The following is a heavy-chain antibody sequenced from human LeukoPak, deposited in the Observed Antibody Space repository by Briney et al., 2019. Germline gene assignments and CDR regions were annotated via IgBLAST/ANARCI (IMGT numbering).Heavy chain of an antibody. Sequence: GGSLRLSCAASGFTFTNYAMTWVRQAPGKGLEWVSSISARGVMTYYADSVKGRFTVSRDNSKNSLYLQMSSLTAADTAVYYCAKDRSIGTYYTFDHWGQGTLVTVS. J-gene: IGHJ4*02. CDR1: GFTFTNYA. CDR3: AKDRSIGTYYTFDH. D-gene: IGHD1-26*01. CDR2: ISARGVMT. V-gene: IGHV3-23*01.